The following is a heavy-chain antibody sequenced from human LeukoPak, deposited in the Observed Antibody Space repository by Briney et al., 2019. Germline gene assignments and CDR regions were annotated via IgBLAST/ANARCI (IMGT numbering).Heavy chain of an antibody. CDR1: GYSISSGYY. CDR3: ARRQARDFWSGYPNSTWFDP. V-gene: IGHV4-38-2*01. D-gene: IGHD3-3*01. CDR2: IFHSGGT. J-gene: IGHJ5*02. Sequence: PSETLSLTCAVSGYSISSGYYWGWVRQPPGKGLGWIGSIFHSGGTYSTPTLKSRATISVDTSKNQFSLKLSSVTAADTAVYYCARRQARDFWSGYPNSTWFDPWGQGTLVTVSS.